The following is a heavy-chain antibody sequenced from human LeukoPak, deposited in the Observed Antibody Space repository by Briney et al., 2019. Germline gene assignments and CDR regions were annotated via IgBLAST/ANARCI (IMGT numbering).Heavy chain of an antibody. J-gene: IGHJ6*04. Sequence: ASVKVSCKASGYTFTSYGISWVRQAPGQGLEWMGWISAYNGNTNYAQKLQGRVTMTTDTSTSTAYMELRSLRSDDTAVYYCARDLTEQWFGEGPVDIWGKGTTVTVSS. V-gene: IGHV1-18*01. D-gene: IGHD3-10*01. CDR1: GYTFTSYG. CDR3: ARDLTEQWFGEGPVDI. CDR2: ISAYNGNT.